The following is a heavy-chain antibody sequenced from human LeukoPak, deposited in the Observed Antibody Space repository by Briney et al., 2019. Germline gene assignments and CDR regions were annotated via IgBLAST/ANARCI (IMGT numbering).Heavy chain of an antibody. J-gene: IGHJ5*02. CDR3: ARSASGYDA. CDR2: IDDDGAGT. V-gene: IGHV3-74*01. CDR1: GFPFSGYW. Sequence: GGSLRLSCAASGFPFSGYWMPWVRQAPGKGLVWVSRIDDDGAGTTYADSVKGRFTISRDNAKNTLYLQMNSLRVEDTAVYYCARSASGYDAWGQGTLVTVSS. D-gene: IGHD5-12*01.